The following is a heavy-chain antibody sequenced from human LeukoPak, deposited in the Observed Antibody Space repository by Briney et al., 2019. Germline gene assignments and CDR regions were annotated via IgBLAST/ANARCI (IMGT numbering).Heavy chain of an antibody. J-gene: IGHJ5*02. CDR3: ARGPVVVPAAMRVRWFDP. V-gene: IGHV4-34*01. Sequence: SETLSLTCAVYGGSFSGYYWSWIRQPPGKGLEWIGEINHSGSTNYNPSLKSRVTISVDTSKNQFSLKLSSVTAADTAEYYCARGPVVVPAAMRVRWFDPWGQGTLVTVSS. CDR2: INHSGST. D-gene: IGHD2-2*01. CDR1: GGSFSGYY.